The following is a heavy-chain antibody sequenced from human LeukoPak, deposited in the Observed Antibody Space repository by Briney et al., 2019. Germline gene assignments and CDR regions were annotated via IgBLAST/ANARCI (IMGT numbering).Heavy chain of an antibody. Sequence: SETLSLTCAVYGGSFSGYYWSWIRQPPGKGLEWIGEINHSGSTNYNPSLKSRVTISVDTSKNQFSLKLSSVTAADTAVYYCASQYCSSTSCYSSFDYWGQGTLVTVSS. CDR2: INHSGST. V-gene: IGHV4-34*01. J-gene: IGHJ4*02. D-gene: IGHD2-2*01. CDR3: ASQYCSSTSCYSSFDY. CDR1: GGSFSGYY.